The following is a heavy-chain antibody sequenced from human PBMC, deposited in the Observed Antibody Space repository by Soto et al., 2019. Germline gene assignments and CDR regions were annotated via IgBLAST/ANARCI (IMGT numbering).Heavy chain of an antibody. CDR1: GYRFSSSW. J-gene: IGHJ4*02. CDR3: LFDY. D-gene: IGHD5-18*01. Sequence: GESLKISCQGTGYRFSSSWIGWVRQKPGKGLEWLGNVYPSDSDVRYSPAFEGQVTISADNSNMDPVDTATYYCARMNEYNYALFDYWGQGTQVTVSS. CDR2: VYPSDSDV. V-gene: IGHV5-51*01.